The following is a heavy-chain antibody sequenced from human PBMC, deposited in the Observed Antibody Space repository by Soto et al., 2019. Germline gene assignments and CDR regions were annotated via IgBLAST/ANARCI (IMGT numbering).Heavy chain of an antibody. Sequence: GSLRLSCAAAGFDVSDSWMNLVRQAPGKGLEWVANINQDGGEKYYVDSVKGRFTISRDNAKHSLYLQMNSLRAEDTAVYYCASPGGEQEPLTGWGPGTLVTVSS. CDR1: GFDVSDSW. V-gene: IGHV3-7*05. CDR2: INQDGGEK. J-gene: IGHJ4*02. D-gene: IGHD1-1*01. CDR3: ASPGGEQEPLTG.